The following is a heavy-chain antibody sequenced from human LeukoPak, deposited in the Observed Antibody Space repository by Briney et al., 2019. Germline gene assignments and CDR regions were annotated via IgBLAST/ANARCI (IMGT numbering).Heavy chain of an antibody. CDR3: ARSQDSSSDAFDV. V-gene: IGHV5-51*01. D-gene: IGHD6-13*01. CDR1: GYTFTNYW. J-gene: IGHJ3*01. CDR2: IYPDDSET. Sequence: GESLKNSCKGSGYTFTNYWIGWGRQIRGKGLEWMGIIYPDDSETAFSPSFQGQVTISADKSINTAFLQWTSLKASDTAMYYCARSQDSSSDAFDVWGQGTMVTVSS.